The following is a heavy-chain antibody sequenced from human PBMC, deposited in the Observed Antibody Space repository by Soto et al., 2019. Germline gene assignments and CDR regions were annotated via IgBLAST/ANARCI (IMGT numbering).Heavy chain of an antibody. Sequence: QITLKESGPTLVKPTQTLTLTCTFSGFSLSTSGVGVGWIRQPPGKALEWLALIYWDDDKRYSPSLKSRLTITTDTSKHQVVLTMSNMDPVDTATYYCAHRGGFGAVYWGQGTLVTVSS. V-gene: IGHV2-5*02. D-gene: IGHD3-3*01. CDR3: AHRGGFGAVY. CDR1: GFSLSTSGVG. J-gene: IGHJ4*02. CDR2: IYWDDDK.